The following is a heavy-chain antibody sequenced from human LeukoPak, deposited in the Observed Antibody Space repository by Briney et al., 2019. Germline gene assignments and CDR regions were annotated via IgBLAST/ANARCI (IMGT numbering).Heavy chain of an antibody. J-gene: IGHJ4*02. CDR3: TRDTDGSLDY. V-gene: IGHV3-7*01. CDR1: GFTFTNSW. D-gene: IGHD1-26*01. CDR2: IKKDGSTK. Sequence: PGGSLRLSCAASGFTFTNSWMAWVRQAPGKGLEWVSNIKKDGSTKHYADSVKGRFTISRDNPKNSLYLQMNNLRADDTAVYYCTRDTDGSLDYWGQGILVTVAS.